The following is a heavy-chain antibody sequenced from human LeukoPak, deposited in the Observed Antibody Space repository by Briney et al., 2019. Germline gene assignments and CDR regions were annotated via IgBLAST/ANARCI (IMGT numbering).Heavy chain of an antibody. CDR1: GFTFSSYR. Sequence: GGSLRLSCAASGFTFSSYRMNWVRQAPGKGLEWVSTISGSGGSTYYADSVKGRFTISRDNSKNTLYLQMNSLRAEDTAVYYCAKGRELYYYDSSGYLDYYGMDVWGQGTTVTVSS. V-gene: IGHV3-23*01. CDR2: ISGSGGST. J-gene: IGHJ6*02. D-gene: IGHD3-22*01. CDR3: AKGRELYYYDSSGYLDYYGMDV.